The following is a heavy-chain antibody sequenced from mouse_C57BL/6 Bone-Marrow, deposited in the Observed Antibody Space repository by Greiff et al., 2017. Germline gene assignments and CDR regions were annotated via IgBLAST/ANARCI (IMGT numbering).Heavy chain of an antibody. D-gene: IGHD2-1*01. Sequence: EVQLQQSGGGLVQPGGSLKLSCAASGFTFSDYGMAWVRQAPRKGPEWVAFISNLAYSIYYADTVTGRFTISRENAKNTLYLEMSSLRSEDTAMYYCARQRGNYWYFDVWGTGTTVTVS. CDR1: GFTFSDYG. CDR2: ISNLAYSI. J-gene: IGHJ1*03. CDR3: ARQRGNYWYFDV. V-gene: IGHV5-15*01.